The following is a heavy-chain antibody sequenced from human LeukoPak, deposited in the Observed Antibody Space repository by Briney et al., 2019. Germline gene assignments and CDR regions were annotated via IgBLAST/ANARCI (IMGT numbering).Heavy chain of an antibody. Sequence: AASVKVSCKASGYTFSDYYIHWVRQAPGQGLEWMGWINPNSGYTNYAQKFQGRVTMTRDTSIGTGYMELSRPTSDDTAVYYCARDQAFVYCSGGTCYDDYWGQGSLVTVSS. CDR1: GYTFSDYY. CDR3: ARDQAFVYCSGGTCYDDY. CDR2: INPNSGYT. V-gene: IGHV1-2*02. D-gene: IGHD2-15*01. J-gene: IGHJ4*02.